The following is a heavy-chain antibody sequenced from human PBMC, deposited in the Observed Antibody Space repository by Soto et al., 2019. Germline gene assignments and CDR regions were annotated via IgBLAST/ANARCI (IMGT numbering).Heavy chain of an antibody. D-gene: IGHD3-3*01. V-gene: IGHV4-34*01. J-gene: IGHJ4*02. CDR2: INHSGST. CDR3: ARGSARTTIFGVVIINRLDY. Sequence: LSLTCAVYGGSFSGYYWSWIRQPPGKGLEWIGEINHSGSTNYNPSLKSRVTISVDTSKNQFSLKLSSVTAADTAVYYCARGSARTTIFGVVIINRLDYWGQGTLVTSPQ. CDR1: GGSFSGYY.